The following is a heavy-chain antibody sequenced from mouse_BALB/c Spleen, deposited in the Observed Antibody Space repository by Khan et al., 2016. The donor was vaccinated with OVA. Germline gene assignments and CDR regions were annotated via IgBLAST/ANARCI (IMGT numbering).Heavy chain of an antibody. V-gene: IGHV5-9*03. CDR1: VFTFSSFS. CDR2: ISSGGDNT. Sequence: EVELVESGGGLVKPGGSLKLSCAASVFTFSSFSMSWVRQTPEKRLEWVATISSGGDNTYYLDSVKGRFTISRDNAKNNLYLQMGTLRSEDTALYSCARSTYGPFAYWGQGTLVTVSA. J-gene: IGHJ3*01. D-gene: IGHD1-1*02. CDR3: ARSTYGPFAY.